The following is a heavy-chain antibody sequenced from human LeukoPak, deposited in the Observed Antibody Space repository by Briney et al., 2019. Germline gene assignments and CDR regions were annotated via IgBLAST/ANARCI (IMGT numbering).Heavy chain of an antibody. CDR3: ARVGSSSWLFDY. V-gene: IGHV4-59*11. Sequence: PSETLSLTCTVSGGSISSHYWSWIRQPPGKGLEWIGYIYYSGSTNYNPSLKSRVTISVDTSKNQFSLKLSSVTAADTAVYYCARVGSSSWLFDYWGRGTLVTVSS. D-gene: IGHD6-13*01. CDR1: GGSISSHY. J-gene: IGHJ4*02. CDR2: IYYSGST.